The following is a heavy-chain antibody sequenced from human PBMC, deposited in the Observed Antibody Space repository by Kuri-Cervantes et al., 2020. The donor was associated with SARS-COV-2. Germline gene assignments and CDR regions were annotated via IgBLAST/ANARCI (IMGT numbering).Heavy chain of an antibody. CDR2: IIPIFGTI. CDR1: GGTYTTHA. J-gene: IGHJ4*02. D-gene: IGHD6-19*01. CDR3: AKFRAGAVATGPDDLDY. Sequence: SVKVSCKASGGTYTTHAFSWVRQAPGQGLEWMGGIIPIFGTIRYEQRFQGRLTIAADESTNTAYKELSSLRSEDTAIYYCAKFRAGAVATGPDDLDYWGQGTQVTVSS. V-gene: IGHV1-69*13.